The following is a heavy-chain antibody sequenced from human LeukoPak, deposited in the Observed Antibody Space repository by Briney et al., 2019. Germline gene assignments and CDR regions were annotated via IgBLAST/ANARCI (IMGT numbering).Heavy chain of an antibody. D-gene: IGHD5/OR15-5a*01. Sequence: GGSLRLSCAASGFTFSNAWMNWVRQAPGKGLEWVGRIKSKTDGGTTDYAAPVKGRFIISRDDSKNTLYLQMNSLKIDDTARYYCATEYSVFAFDIWGLGTVVTVSS. V-gene: IGHV3-15*01. CDR2: IKSKTDGGTT. CDR1: GFTFSNAW. J-gene: IGHJ3*02. CDR3: ATEYSVFAFDI.